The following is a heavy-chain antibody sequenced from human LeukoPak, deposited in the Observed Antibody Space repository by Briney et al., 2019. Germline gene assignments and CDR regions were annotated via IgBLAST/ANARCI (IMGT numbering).Heavy chain of an antibody. CDR2: VDGSGRTT. Sequence: GGSLRLSCAASGFTVSSNYMSWVRQAPGKGLEWVSAVDGSGRTTYYADSVKGRFGISRDNSKKTLYLQMNSLRAEDTAIYYCARSDSRGYYGYDYYGFDIWGQGTMVTVSS. D-gene: IGHD5-12*01. V-gene: IGHV3-53*01. CDR3: ARSDSRGYYGYDYYGFDI. J-gene: IGHJ3*02. CDR1: GFTVSSNY.